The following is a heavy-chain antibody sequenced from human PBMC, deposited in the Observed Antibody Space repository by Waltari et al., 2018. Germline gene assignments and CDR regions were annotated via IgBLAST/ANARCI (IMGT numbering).Heavy chain of an antibody. CDR3: ARVSVYSNYRYYYYMDV. CDR2: ISAYNGNT. V-gene: IGHV1-18*01. J-gene: IGHJ6*03. CDR1: GYTFTSYG. Sequence: QVQLVPSGAEVKKPGASVKVSCKASGYTFTSYGISWVRQAPGQGLEWMGWISAYNGNTNYAQKLQGRVTITTDTSTSTAYMELRSLRSDDTAVYYCARVSVYSNYRYYYYMDVWGKGTTVTVSS. D-gene: IGHD4-4*01.